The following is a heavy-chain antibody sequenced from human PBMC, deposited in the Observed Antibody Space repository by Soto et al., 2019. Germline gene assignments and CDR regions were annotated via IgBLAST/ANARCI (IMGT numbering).Heavy chain of an antibody. Sequence: QVQLVQSGAEVKKPGSSVKVSCKASGGTFSSYAISWLRQAPGQGPEWMGGIIPIFGTAKNAEKFQARLTITADETTSTAYMELSSLRSEDTAVYFCARFRGYYDSKGHLIHDACDIWGQGTMVTVSS. CDR1: GGTFSSYA. CDR2: IIPIFGTA. D-gene: IGHD3-22*01. CDR3: ARFRGYYDSKGHLIHDACDI. J-gene: IGHJ3*02. V-gene: IGHV1-69*01.